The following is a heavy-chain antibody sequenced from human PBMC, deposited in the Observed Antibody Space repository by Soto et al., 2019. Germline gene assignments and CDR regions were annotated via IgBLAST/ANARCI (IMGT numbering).Heavy chain of an antibody. D-gene: IGHD4-17*01. Sequence: SETLSLTCTVSGGSVSSDSYYWGWIRQPPGKGLEWIGYIFYSGSANYNPSLKSRVTISVDTSKNQFSLRLSSVTAADTAVYYCTRAVTTEDYFDYWGQGTLVTVSS. CDR3: TRAVTTEDYFDY. CDR2: IFYSGSA. J-gene: IGHJ4*02. V-gene: IGHV4-61*01. CDR1: GGSVSSDSYY.